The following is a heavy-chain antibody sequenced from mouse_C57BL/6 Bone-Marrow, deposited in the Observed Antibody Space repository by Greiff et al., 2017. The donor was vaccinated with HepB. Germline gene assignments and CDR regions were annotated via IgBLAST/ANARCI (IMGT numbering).Heavy chain of an antibody. V-gene: IGHV5-17*01. D-gene: IGHD1-1*01. CDR3: ARRDGKDYYAMDY. CDR1: GFTFSDYG. J-gene: IGHJ4*01. Sequence: EVQLVESGGGLVKPGGSLKLSCAASGFTFSDYGMHWVRQAPEKGLEWVAYISSGSSTIYYADTVKGRFTISRDNAKNTLFLQMTSLRSEDTAMYYGARRDGKDYYAMDYWGQGTSVTVSS. CDR2: ISSGSSTI.